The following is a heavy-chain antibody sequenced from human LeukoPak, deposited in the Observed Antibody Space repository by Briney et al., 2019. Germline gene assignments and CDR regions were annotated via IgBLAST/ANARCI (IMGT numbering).Heavy chain of an antibody. J-gene: IGHJ4*02. CDR2: INHSGST. Sequence: PSETLSLTCAVYGGSFSGYYWSWIRQPPGKGLEWIGEINHSGSTNYNPSLKSRVTISVDTSKNQFSLKLSSVTAADTAVYYCARGSGYLVDYWGQGTLATVSS. CDR1: GGSFSGYY. V-gene: IGHV4-34*01. CDR3: ARGSGYLVDY. D-gene: IGHD3-22*01.